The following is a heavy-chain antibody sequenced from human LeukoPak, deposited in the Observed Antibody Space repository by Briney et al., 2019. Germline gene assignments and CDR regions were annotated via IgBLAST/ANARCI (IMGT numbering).Heavy chain of an antibody. CDR1: GFTFSSYG. D-gene: IGHD1-26*01. Sequence: PGGSLRLSCAASGFTFSSYGMHWVRQAPGKGLEWVAVIWYDGSNKYYADSVKGRFTISRDNSKNTLYLQMNSLRAEDTAVYYCARVGGGATDYFDYRGQGTLVTVSS. CDR2: IWYDGSNK. CDR3: ARVGGGATDYFDY. V-gene: IGHV3-33*01. J-gene: IGHJ4*02.